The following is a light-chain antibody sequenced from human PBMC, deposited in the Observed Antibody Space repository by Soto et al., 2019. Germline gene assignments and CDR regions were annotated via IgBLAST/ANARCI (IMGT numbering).Light chain of an antibody. Sequence: QAVVTQPHSVSGSPGQSVTISCTGTSSDVGGYNYVSWYQQHPGKAPKLMIYDVSKRPSGVPDRFSGSKSGNTASLTISGLQAEDEADYYCCSYAGSYTVVFGGGTKLTVL. CDR2: DVS. CDR3: CSYAGSYTVV. V-gene: IGLV2-11*01. CDR1: SSDVGGYNY. J-gene: IGLJ2*01.